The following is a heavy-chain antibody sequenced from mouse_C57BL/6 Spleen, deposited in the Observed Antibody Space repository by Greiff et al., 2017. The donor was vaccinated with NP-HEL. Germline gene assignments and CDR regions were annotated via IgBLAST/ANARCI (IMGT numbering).Heavy chain of an antibody. Sequence: EVNVVESGGGLVKPGGSLKLSCAASGFTFSSYAMSWVRQTPEKRLEWVATISDGGSYTYYPDNVKGRFTISRDNAKNNLYLQMSHLKSEDTAMYYCARADDYAFAYWGQGTLVTVSA. CDR2: ISDGGSYT. CDR1: GFTFSSYA. D-gene: IGHD2-4*01. CDR3: ARADDYAFAY. V-gene: IGHV5-4*03. J-gene: IGHJ3*01.